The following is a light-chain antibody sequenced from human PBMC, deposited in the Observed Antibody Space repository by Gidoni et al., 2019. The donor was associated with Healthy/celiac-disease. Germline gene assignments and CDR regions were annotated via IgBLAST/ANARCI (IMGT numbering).Light chain of an antibody. Sequence: DIQMTQSPSSLSASVGDRVTITCRASQSISSYLHWYQQKPGKAPKLLIYAASSLQSGVPSRFSGSGSGTDFTLPISSLQPEDFATYYCQQSYSTPRTFGQGTKLEIK. CDR1: QSISSY. V-gene: IGKV1-39*01. CDR2: AAS. J-gene: IGKJ2*01. CDR3: QQSYSTPRT.